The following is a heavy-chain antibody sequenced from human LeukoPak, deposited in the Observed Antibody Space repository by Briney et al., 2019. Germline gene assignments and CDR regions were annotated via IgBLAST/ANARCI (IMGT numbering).Heavy chain of an antibody. J-gene: IGHJ5*02. V-gene: IGHV3-48*04. Sequence: GGSLRLSCAASGFTFSSYAMSWVRQAPGKGLEWVSYISSSGSTIYYADSVKGRFTISRDNAKNSLYLQMNSLRAEDTAVYYCARDMPKQDIVVVPAAIPEVPVFDPWGQGTLVTVSS. CDR3: ARDMPKQDIVVVPAAIPEVPVFDP. CDR1: GFTFSSYA. D-gene: IGHD2-2*02. CDR2: ISSSGSTI.